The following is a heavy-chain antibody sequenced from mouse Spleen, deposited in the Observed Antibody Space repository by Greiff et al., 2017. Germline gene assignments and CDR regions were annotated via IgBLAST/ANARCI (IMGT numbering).Heavy chain of an antibody. D-gene: IGHD1-1*01. J-gene: IGHJ1*01. V-gene: IGHV5-9*01. Sequence: DVMLVESGGGLVKLGGSLKLSCAASGFTFSSYAMSWVRQTPEKRLEWVATISSGGGNTYYPDSVKGRFTISRDNAKNTLYLQMSSLKSEDTAMYYCARHNYYGSSFWWYFDVWGAGTTVTVSS. CDR2: ISSGGGNT. CDR3: ARHNYYGSSFWWYFDV. CDR1: GFTFSSYA.